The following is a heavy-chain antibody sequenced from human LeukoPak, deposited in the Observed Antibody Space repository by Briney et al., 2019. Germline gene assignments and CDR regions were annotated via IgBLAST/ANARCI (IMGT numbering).Heavy chain of an antibody. CDR1: GFTFGAHW. CDR3: AKDSRELLWYYYGMDV. CDR2: IRQDGSEK. V-gene: IGHV3-7*03. D-gene: IGHD1-26*01. J-gene: IGHJ6*02. Sequence: GGSLRLSCAASGFTFGAHWMSWVRQAPGKGLEWVANIRQDGSEKYYVDSAKGRFTISRDNSKNTLYLQMNSLRAEDTAVYYCAKDSRELLWYYYGMDVWGQGTTVTVSS.